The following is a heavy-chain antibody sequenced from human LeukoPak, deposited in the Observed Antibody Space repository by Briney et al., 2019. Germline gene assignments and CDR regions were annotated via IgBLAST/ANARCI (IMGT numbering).Heavy chain of an antibody. CDR2: ISRKANSYAT. CDR1: GFTFSGSA. V-gene: IGHV3-73*01. CDR3: TSPANGNPMTTVTP. D-gene: IGHD4-17*01. J-gene: IGHJ4*02. Sequence: GGSLRLSCAASGFTFSGSAMHWVRQASGKGLEWVGRISRKANSYATAYAASGKGMFTISRDDSKNNGGVQMNSLKTEDTAVYYCTSPANGNPMTTVTPWGQGTLVTVSS.